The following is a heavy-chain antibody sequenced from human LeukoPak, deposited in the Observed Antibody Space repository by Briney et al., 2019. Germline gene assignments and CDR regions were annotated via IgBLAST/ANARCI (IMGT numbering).Heavy chain of an antibody. Sequence: GGSLRLSCAASGFTFRTYGMHWVRQAPGKGLEWVAVISYDGSNKYYADSVKGRFTISRDNSKNTLYLQMSSLRAEDTAVYYCVKQTILGAFDIWGQGTMVTVSS. V-gene: IGHV3-30*18. D-gene: IGHD7-27*01. CDR1: GFTFRTYG. CDR3: VKQTILGAFDI. CDR2: ISYDGSNK. J-gene: IGHJ3*02.